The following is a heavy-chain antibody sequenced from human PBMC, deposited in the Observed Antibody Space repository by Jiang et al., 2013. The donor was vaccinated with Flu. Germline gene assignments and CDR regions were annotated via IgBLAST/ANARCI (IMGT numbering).Heavy chain of an antibody. Sequence: VESGGGVAQPGRSLRLSCAASGFTFSSYAMHWVRQAPGKGLEWVAVISYDGSNEYYADSVKGRFTISRDNSKNTLYLQMNSLRAEDTAVYYCARGGVGYSYYYGMDVWGKGTTVTVSS. V-gene: IGHV3-30*01. CDR2: ISYDGSNE. CDR3: ARGGVGYSYYYGMDV. J-gene: IGHJ6*04. D-gene: IGHD5-18*01. CDR1: GFTFSSYA.